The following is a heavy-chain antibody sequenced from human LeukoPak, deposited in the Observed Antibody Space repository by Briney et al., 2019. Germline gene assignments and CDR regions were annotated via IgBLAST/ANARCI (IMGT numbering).Heavy chain of an antibody. CDR1: GFTFSIYS. D-gene: IGHD3-10*01. V-gene: IGHV3-21*01. Sequence: GGSLRLSCAASGFTFSIYSINWVRQAPGKGLEWVSSISSSSSYIYYADSVKGRFTVSRDNAKNSLCLQMNSLRAEDTAMYYCVRDLLGSDYGFDFWGQGTMVTVSS. CDR2: ISSSSSYI. J-gene: IGHJ3*01. CDR3: VRDLLGSDYGFDF.